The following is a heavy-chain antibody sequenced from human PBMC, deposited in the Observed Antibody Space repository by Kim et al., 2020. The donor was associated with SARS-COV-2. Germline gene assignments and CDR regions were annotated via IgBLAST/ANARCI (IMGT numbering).Heavy chain of an antibody. Sequence: GGSLRLSCVASGFSFDDYAMHWVRQAPGKGLEWVSGISWNGGSIVYADSVKGRLTISRDYAKKSLYLQMNGLRAEDTAFYYCVKSRVTAATAEGWFFDS. D-gene: IGHD6-25*01. CDR2: ISWNGGSI. V-gene: IGHV3-9*01. CDR3: VKSRVTAATAEGWFFDS. J-gene: IGHJ4*01. CDR1: GFSFDDYA.